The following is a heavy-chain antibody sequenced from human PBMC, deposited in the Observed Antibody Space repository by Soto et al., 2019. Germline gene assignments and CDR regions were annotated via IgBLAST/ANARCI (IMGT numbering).Heavy chain of an antibody. Sequence: GASVKFSCKASGYKFSSYGITWVRQAPGQGLEWLGWISTYNGKTIYAQNLQDRVTMTIDASTSAAYLELRSLRSDDTALYYCARVNEGVYYDSRGYFDYWGQGTPVTVSS. J-gene: IGHJ4*02. CDR1: GYKFSSYG. V-gene: IGHV1-18*01. CDR2: ISTYNGKT. D-gene: IGHD3-22*01. CDR3: ARVNEGVYYDSRGYFDY.